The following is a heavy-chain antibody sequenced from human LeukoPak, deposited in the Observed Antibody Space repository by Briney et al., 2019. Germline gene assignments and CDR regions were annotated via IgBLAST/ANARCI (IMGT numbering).Heavy chain of an antibody. J-gene: IGHJ3*02. Sequence: SETLSLTCTVSGGSISSSSYYWGWIRQPPGKGLEWIGSIYYSGSTYYNPSLKSRVTISVDTSKNQFSLKLSSVTAADTAVYYCARGPDYGDWFRAFDIWGQGTMVTVSS. CDR3: ARGPDYGDWFRAFDI. V-gene: IGHV4-39*01. CDR2: IYYSGST. CDR1: GGSISSSSYY. D-gene: IGHD4-17*01.